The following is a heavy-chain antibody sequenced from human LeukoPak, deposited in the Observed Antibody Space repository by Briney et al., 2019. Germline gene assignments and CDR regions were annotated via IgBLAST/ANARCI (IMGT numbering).Heavy chain of an antibody. CDR2: IRYDGNNK. Sequence: QSGGSLRLSCVASGFTFSNYGMHWVRQAPGKGLKWVAFIRYDGNNKYYTDSVKGRFTISRDNSKNTLCLQMSSLRAEDTAVYYCAKFDSSGYYGYFDYWGQGTLVTVSS. CDR3: AKFDSSGYYGYFDY. CDR1: GFTFSNYG. V-gene: IGHV3-30*02. D-gene: IGHD3-22*01. J-gene: IGHJ4*02.